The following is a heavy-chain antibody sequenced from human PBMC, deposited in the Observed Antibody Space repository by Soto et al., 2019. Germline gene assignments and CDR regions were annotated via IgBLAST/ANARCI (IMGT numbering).Heavy chain of an antibody. CDR2: IYPGDSDT. D-gene: IGHD3-10*01. V-gene: IGHV5-51*01. J-gene: IGHJ6*02. Sequence: GESLKISCKGSGYSFTSYWIGWVRQMPGKGLEWMWIIYPGDSDTRYSPSFQGQVTISADKSISTAYLQWSSLKASDTAMYYCARTGDGSGSYYYYYYGMDVWGQGTTVTVSS. CDR3: ARTGDGSGSYYYYYYGMDV. CDR1: GYSFTSYW.